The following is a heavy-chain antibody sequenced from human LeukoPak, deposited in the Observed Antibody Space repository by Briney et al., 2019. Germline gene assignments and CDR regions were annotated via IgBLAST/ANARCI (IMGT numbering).Heavy chain of an antibody. Sequence: ASVKVPCKASGYTFTSYAMNWVRQAPGQGLEWMGWINTNTGNPTYAQGFTGRFVFSLDTSVSTAYLQISSLKAEDTAVYYCARIAAAGTFAEYTSDAFDIWGQGTMVTVSS. J-gene: IGHJ3*02. D-gene: IGHD6-13*01. CDR2: INTNTGNP. V-gene: IGHV7-4-1*02. CDR3: ARIAAAGTFAEYTSDAFDI. CDR1: GYTFTSYA.